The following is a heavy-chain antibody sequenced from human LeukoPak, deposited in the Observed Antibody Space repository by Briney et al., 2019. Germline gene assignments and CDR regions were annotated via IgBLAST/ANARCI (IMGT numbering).Heavy chain of an antibody. CDR1: GGSISNYY. J-gene: IGHJ4*02. V-gene: IGHV4-59*08. Sequence: SETLSLTCTVSGGSISNYYWSWIRQPPGKELEWIGYIFYSGDTNYNPSLKSRVTISVDTSKNEFSLKLTSVTAADTAVYYCARTAPSGTLDYWGQGALVTVSS. CDR2: IFYSGDT. CDR3: ARTAPSGTLDY. D-gene: IGHD3-3*01.